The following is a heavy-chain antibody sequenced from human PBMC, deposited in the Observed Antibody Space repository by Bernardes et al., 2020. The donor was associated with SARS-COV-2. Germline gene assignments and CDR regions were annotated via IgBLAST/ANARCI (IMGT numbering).Heavy chain of an antibody. V-gene: IGHV3-30-3*01. CDR2: ISYDGTTR. J-gene: IGHJ4*02. D-gene: IGHD1-26*01. Sequence: GGSLRLSCAASGFTFWKYAMHWVRQAPGKGLEWVAIISYDGTTRYNADSVKGRFTISRDNSKDTLYLQMNSLTPEDTAMYYCAREWEDYKSSLFDYWGLGTQVTVSA. CDR3: AREWEDYKSSLFDY. CDR1: GFTFWKYA.